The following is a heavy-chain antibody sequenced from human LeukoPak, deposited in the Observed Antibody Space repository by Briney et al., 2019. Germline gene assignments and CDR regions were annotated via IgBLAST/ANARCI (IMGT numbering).Heavy chain of an antibody. Sequence: GGSLRLSCAASGFTFSTFAMIWVRQPPGKGLEWVSSIFPSGGEIHYADSGRGRFTISRDNSKSTLSLQMNSLRAEDTAIYYCAKASAMIVVVSKHFDYWGQGTLVTVSS. CDR1: GFTFSTFA. V-gene: IGHV3-23*01. D-gene: IGHD3-22*01. CDR3: AKASAMIVVVSKHFDY. CDR2: IFPSGGEI. J-gene: IGHJ4*02.